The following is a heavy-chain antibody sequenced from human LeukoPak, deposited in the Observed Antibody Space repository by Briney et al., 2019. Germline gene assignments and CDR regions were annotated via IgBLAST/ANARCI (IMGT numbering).Heavy chain of an antibody. CDR3: ASRRYCTSTTCPYYFDY. CDR1: GYPLSSYA. J-gene: IGHJ4*02. Sequence: GGSLRLSCAAPGYPLSSYAMRWVPQAPGRGVEWVSGITTTGNTYYADSVKGRFTISRDNSNNTLYLEMNSLRAEGTAVYYCASRRYCTSTTCPYYFDYWGQGTLVTVSS. CDR2: ITTTGNT. D-gene: IGHD2-2*01. V-gene: IGHV3-23*01.